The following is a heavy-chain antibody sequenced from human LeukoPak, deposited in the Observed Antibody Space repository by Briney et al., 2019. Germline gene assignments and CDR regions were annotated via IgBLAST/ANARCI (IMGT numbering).Heavy chain of an antibody. V-gene: IGHV1-69*05. CDR1: GGIFSSYA. CDR3: ARDLPDYYGSGSYYNYYYYYYMDV. D-gene: IGHD3-10*01. J-gene: IGHJ6*03. CDR2: IIPIFGTV. Sequence: SVKVSCKASGGIFSSYAISWVRQAPGQGLEWMGGIIPIFGTVNYAQKVQGRVTITTDESTSTAYMELSSLRSEDTAVYYCARDLPDYYGSGSYYNYYYYYYMDVWGKGTTVTVSS.